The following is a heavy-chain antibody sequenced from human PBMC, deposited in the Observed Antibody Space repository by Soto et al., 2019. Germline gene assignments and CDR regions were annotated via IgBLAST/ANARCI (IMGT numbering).Heavy chain of an antibody. CDR3: ARDGDGYIAFDY. CDR2: IIPILGIA. J-gene: IGHJ4*02. CDR1: GGTFSSYT. D-gene: IGHD5-12*01. Sequence: SVKVSCKASGGTFSSYTISWVRQAPGQGLEWMGRIIPILGIANYAQKFQGRVTITADKSTSTAYMELSSLRSEDTAVYYCARDGDGYIAFDYWGQGTLVTVSS. V-gene: IGHV1-69*04.